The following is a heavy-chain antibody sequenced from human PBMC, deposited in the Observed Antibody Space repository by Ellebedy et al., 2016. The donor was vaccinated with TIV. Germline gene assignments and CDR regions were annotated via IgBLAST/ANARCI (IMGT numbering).Heavy chain of an antibody. Sequence: ASVKVSCKASGGTFSTHAINWVRQVPGQGLQWMGIINPSGDGTSYAQKFQGRLTVTRDTSTSTVYMELNGLRSEDTAVYFCARDLTGTTDYDGMDVWGQGTLVTVSS. V-gene: IGHV1-46*01. CDR3: ARDLTGTTDYDGMDV. D-gene: IGHD1-20*01. CDR1: GGTFSTHA. CDR2: INPSGDGT. J-gene: IGHJ6*02.